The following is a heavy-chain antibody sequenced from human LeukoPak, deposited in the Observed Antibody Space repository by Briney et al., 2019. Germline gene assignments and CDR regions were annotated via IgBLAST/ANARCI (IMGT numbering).Heavy chain of an antibody. CDR1: GFTFSSYA. D-gene: IGHD2-2*01. CDR3: AKGPIPCSSTSCPRSAFDV. Sequence: GGSLRLSCAASGFTFSSYAMNWVRQAPGKGLEWVSSISDTDDSTYDADSVKGRFSISRDNSKNTLYLQMNSLRAEDTAIYYCAKGPIPCSSTSCPRSAFDVWGQGTMVTVSS. CDR2: ISDTDDST. V-gene: IGHV3-23*01. J-gene: IGHJ3*01.